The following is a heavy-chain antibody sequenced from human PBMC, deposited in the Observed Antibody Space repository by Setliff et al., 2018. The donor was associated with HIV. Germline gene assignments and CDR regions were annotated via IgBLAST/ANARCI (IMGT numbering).Heavy chain of an antibody. CDR3: ATYSAGEGGRGH. J-gene: IGHJ4*02. Sequence: SETLSLTCAVYGGSFSGYYWSWIRQPPGKGLEWIGEINHSGSTNYNPSLKSRVTISVDTSKNQFSLKLSSVTAADTAVYYCATYSAGEGGRGHWGQGTLVTVSS. CDR1: GGSFSGYY. CDR2: INHSGST. V-gene: IGHV4-34*01. D-gene: IGHD2-15*01.